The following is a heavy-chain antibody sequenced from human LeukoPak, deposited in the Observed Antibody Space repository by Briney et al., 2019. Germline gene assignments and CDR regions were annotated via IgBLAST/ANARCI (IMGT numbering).Heavy chain of an antibody. CDR2: INYHSQPT. CDR3: AARPRMPPRFDY. D-gene: IGHD1-14*01. V-gene: IGHV3-48*01. J-gene: IGHJ4*02. Sequence: QPGGSLRLSCTASGFTFSTFHMHWVRQAPGKGLEWVSYINYHSQPTYYADSVKGRFTISRDNSKSTLYLQMNSLRAEDTAIYYCAARPRMPPRFDYWGQGALVTVSS. CDR1: GFTFSTFH.